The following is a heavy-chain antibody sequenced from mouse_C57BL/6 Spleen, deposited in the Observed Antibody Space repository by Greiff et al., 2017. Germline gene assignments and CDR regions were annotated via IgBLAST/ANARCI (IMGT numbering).Heavy chain of an antibody. J-gene: IGHJ1*03. CDR1: GYTFTSYW. D-gene: IGHD1-1*01. CDR2: IHPNSGST. V-gene: IGHV1-64*01. CDR3: ARRADYGSSYWYFDV. Sequence: QVQLQQPGAELVKPGASVKLSCKASGYTFTSYWMHWVKQRPGQGLEWIGMIHPNSGSTNYNEKFKSKATLTVDKSSSTAYMQLSSLTSEDSAVYYCARRADYGSSYWYFDVWGTGTTVTVSS.